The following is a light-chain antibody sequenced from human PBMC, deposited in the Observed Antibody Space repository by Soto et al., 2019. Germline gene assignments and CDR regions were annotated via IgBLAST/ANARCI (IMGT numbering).Light chain of an antibody. V-gene: IGKV2-28*01. CDR1: QSLPHSNGYNY. J-gene: IGKJ2*02. CDR2: LGS. Sequence: DIVMTQSPLSLPVTPGEPASISCRSSQSLPHSNGYNYLDWYLQKPGQSPQILIYLGSNRASGVPDRFSGSGSGTDFTLKISRVEAEDVGVYYCMQALQTPRTFGQGTKLEIK. CDR3: MQALQTPRT.